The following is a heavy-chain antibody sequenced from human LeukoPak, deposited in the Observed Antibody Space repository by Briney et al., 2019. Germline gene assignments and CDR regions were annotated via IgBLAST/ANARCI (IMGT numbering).Heavy chain of an antibody. CDR1: GFTFSNYA. V-gene: IGHV3-30-3*01. CDR3: AREVLVVVPVTLEPGYYYYGIDV. CDR2: ISYDGSTK. Sequence: GGSLRLSCVASGFTFSNYAISWVRQAPGKGLEWVAVISYDGSTKYYADSVGGRFTISRDNSKNTPSLQMNSLRADDTAVYYCAREVLVVVPVTLEPGYYYYGIDVWGQGTTVTVSS. J-gene: IGHJ6*02. D-gene: IGHD2-15*01.